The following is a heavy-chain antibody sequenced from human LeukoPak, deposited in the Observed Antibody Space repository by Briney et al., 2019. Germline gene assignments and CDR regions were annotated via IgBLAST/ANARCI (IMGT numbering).Heavy chain of an antibody. CDR1: GGSISSYY. CDR2: IYYSGST. Sequence: SETLSLTCTVSGGSISSYYWSWIRQPPGKGLEWIGYIYYSGSTNYNPSLKSRVTISVDTSKNQFSLKLSSVTAADTAVYYCAGSSGWLLLWYWGQGTLVTVSS. D-gene: IGHD6-19*01. V-gene: IGHV4-59*12. J-gene: IGHJ4*02. CDR3: AGSSGWLLLWY.